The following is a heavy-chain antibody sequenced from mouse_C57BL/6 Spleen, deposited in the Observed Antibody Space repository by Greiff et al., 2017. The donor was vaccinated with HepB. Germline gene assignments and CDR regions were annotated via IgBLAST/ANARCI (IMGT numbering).Heavy chain of an antibody. J-gene: IGHJ3*01. Sequence: EVQLQQSGPELVKPGASVKISCKASGYTFTDYYMNWVKQSHGKSLEWIGDINPNNGGTSYNQKFKGKATLTVDKSSSTAYMELRSLTSEDSAVYYCADGDGYYGFAYWGQGTLVTVSA. CDR2: INPNNGGT. CDR3: ADGDGYYGFAY. V-gene: IGHV1-26*01. CDR1: GYTFTDYY. D-gene: IGHD2-3*01.